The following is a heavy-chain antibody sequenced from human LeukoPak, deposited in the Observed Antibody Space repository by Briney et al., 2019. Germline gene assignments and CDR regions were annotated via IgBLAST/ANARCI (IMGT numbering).Heavy chain of an antibody. CDR1: GYTFTGYY. CDR2: INPNSGGT. D-gene: IGHD2-15*01. CDR3: ARASEGANCSGGSCYPSLFDY. V-gene: IGHV1-2*02. Sequence: ASVKVSCKASGYTFTGYYMHWVRQAPGQGLEWMGWINPNSGGTNYAQKFQGRVTMTRDASISTAYMELSRLRSDDTAVYYCARASEGANCSGGSCYPSLFDYWGQGTLVTVSS. J-gene: IGHJ4*02.